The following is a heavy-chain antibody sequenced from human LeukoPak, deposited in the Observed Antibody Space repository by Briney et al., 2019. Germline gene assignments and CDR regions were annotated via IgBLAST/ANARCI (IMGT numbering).Heavy chain of an antibody. J-gene: IGHJ4*02. Sequence: GALRLSCAASGFTFSSFAMSWVRQAPGKGLEWVSAISASGGSTYYADSVKGRFTISRDNSKNTLYLQMNSLRAEDTAVYYCAKVGTAMALFDYWGQGTLVTVSS. CDR2: ISASGGST. V-gene: IGHV3-23*01. CDR3: AKVGTAMALFDY. CDR1: GFTFSSFA. D-gene: IGHD5-18*01.